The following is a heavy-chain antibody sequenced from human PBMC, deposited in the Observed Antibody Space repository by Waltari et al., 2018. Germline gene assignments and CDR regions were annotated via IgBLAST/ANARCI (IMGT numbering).Heavy chain of an antibody. CDR2: IIPSLGIA. Sequence: QVQLVQSGAEVKKPGSSVKVSCKASGGTFSSYTISWVRQAPGQGLEWMGRIIPSLGIANYAQKFQGRVTSTADKSTITAYMELSSLRSEDTAVYYCVSGGEKRITMITQGAFDIWGQGTMVTVSS. CDR1: GGTFSSYT. J-gene: IGHJ3*02. D-gene: IGHD3-22*01. CDR3: VSGGEKRITMITQGAFDI. V-gene: IGHV1-69*02.